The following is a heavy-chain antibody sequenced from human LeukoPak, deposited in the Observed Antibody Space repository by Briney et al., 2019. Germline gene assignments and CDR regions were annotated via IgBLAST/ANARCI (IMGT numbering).Heavy chain of an antibody. CDR2: INHSGST. CDR3: ARGKRGRFTMVRGYFDY. Sequence: KPSETLSLTCAVYGGSFSGYYWSWIRQPPGKGLEWIGEINHSGSTNYNPSLKSRVTISVDTSKNQFSLKLSSVTAADTAVYYCARGKRGRFTMVRGYFDYWGQGTLVTVSS. V-gene: IGHV4-34*01. D-gene: IGHD3-10*01. J-gene: IGHJ4*02. CDR1: GGSFSGYY.